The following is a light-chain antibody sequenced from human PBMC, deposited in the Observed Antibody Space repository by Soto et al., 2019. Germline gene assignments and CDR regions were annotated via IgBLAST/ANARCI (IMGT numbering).Light chain of an antibody. CDR3: QQFYTTPT. Sequence: DIVMTQSPDSLAVSRGERATINCKSSQSVLYSSDDKNYLAWYQQKPGQPPRLLIYWASTRESGVPDRVSGSGSGTDFTLTISSLQAEDVAVYYCQQFYTTPTFGQGTRLEIK. J-gene: IGKJ5*01. CDR1: QSVLYSSDDKNY. CDR2: WAS. V-gene: IGKV4-1*01.